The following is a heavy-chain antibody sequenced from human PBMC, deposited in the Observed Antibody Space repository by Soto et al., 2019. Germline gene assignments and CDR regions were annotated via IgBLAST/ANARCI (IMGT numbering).Heavy chain of an antibody. CDR3: ARGVDGCSSTSCYEGSYYYGMDV. CDR2: IYYSGST. V-gene: IGHV4-59*12. Sequence: TLSLTCTVSGGSISSYYWSWIRQPPGKGLEWIGYIYYSGSTNYNPSLRSRVTISVDTSKNQFSLKLSSVTAADTAVYYCARGVDGCSSTSCYEGSYYYGMDVWGQGTTVTVS. CDR1: GGSISSYY. J-gene: IGHJ6*02. D-gene: IGHD2-2*01.